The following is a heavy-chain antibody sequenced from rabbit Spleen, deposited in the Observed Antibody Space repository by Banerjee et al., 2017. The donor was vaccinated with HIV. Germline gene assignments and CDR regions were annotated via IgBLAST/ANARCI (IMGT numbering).Heavy chain of an antibody. CDR2: VGVGTSGFT. J-gene: IGHJ4*01. Sequence: VESGGDLVKPGASLTLTCTASGVSFNFNNYMCWVRQAPGKGLEWIGCVGVGTSGFTYFASWAKGRFTISRENTQNTVSLQLNSLTAADTATYFCARGGGLWGPGTLVTVS. CDR1: GVSFNFNNY. CDR3: ARGGGL. V-gene: IGHV1S40*01.